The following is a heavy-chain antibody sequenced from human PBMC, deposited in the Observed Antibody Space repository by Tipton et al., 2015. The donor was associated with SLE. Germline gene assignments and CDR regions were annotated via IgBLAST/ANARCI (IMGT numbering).Heavy chain of an antibody. Sequence: TLSLTCTVSGGSISSYYWSWIRQPPGKGLEWIGSIYHSGSTYYNPSLKSRVTISVDTSKNQFSLKLSSVTAADTAVYYCARGGTGTFDYWGQGTLVTVSS. CDR3: ARGGTGTFDY. D-gene: IGHD1-1*01. CDR1: GGSISSYY. J-gene: IGHJ4*02. V-gene: IGHV4-59*12. CDR2: IYHSGST.